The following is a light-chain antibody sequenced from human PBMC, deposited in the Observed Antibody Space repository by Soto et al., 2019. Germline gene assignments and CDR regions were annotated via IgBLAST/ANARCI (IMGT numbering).Light chain of an antibody. CDR3: QQYNSYSWT. V-gene: IGKV1-5*01. Sequence: DIQMTQSPSTLSASVGARVPITCRASQSISSWLAWYPQKPGKAPKLLIYDASSLESGVPSRFSGSGSGTEFTLTISSLQPDDFATYYCQQYNSYSWTFGQGTKVDIK. J-gene: IGKJ1*01. CDR1: QSISSW. CDR2: DAS.